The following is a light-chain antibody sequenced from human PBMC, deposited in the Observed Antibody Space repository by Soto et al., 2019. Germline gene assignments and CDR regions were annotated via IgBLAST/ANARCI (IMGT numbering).Light chain of an antibody. CDR3: QQYNSGYT. CDR1: QSVGNK. V-gene: IGKV3-15*01. CDR2: RAS. Sequence: EIVMTQSPAALSVSPGERAALSCRASQSVGNKLAWYQQKPGQAPRLLIYRASTRATGFSDRFIGSGSGTEFTLTISSLQPDDFAVYYCQQYNSGYTFGQGTKLEI. J-gene: IGKJ2*01.